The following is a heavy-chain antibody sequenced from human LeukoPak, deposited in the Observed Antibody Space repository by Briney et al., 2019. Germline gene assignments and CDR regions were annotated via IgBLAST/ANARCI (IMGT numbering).Heavy chain of an antibody. Sequence: GGSLRLSCAASGFTFSSYAMIWVRQAPGKGLEWVSSISSTGSYTYYADSVKGRFTISRDNAKNSLYVQMNSLRAEDTAVYYCARGGLAVALFAFDIWGQVTMVTVSS. CDR1: GFTFSSYA. CDR2: ISSTGSYT. V-gene: IGHV3-21*01. D-gene: IGHD6-19*01. J-gene: IGHJ3*02. CDR3: ARGGLAVALFAFDI.